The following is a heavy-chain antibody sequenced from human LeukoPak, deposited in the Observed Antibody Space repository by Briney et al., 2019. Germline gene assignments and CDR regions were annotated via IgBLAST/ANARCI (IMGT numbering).Heavy chain of an antibody. V-gene: IGHV3-23*01. CDR3: ARVKLASYYFDY. Sequence: PGGSLRLSCAASGFTFSSYAMSWVRQAPGKGLEWVSAISGSGGSTYYADSVKGRFTISRDNSKNSLYLQMNSLRAEDTALYYCARVKLASYYFDYWGQGTLVTVSS. CDR2: ISGSGGST. J-gene: IGHJ4*02. D-gene: IGHD1-26*01. CDR1: GFTFSSYA.